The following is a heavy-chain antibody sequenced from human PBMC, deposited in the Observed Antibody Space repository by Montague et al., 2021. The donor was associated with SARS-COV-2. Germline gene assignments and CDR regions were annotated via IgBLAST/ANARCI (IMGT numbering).Heavy chain of an antibody. CDR3: ARHRNYGDHSSDNRFHP. CDR2: IYNSGTT. Sequence: SETLSLTCTVSGDSTSCPNCYWGWIRQPPGKGLDWIGTIYNSGTTXYXXXXKXRLTTSIDTSKNQFSLKLSSATAADTAVYYCARHRNYGDHSSDNRFHPRGQGTLVTVSS. D-gene: IGHD4-17*01. J-gene: IGHJ5*02. V-gene: IGHV4-39*01. CDR1: GDSTSCPNCY.